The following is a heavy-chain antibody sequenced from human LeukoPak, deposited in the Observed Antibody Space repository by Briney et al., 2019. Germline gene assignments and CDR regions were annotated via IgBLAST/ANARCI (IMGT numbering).Heavy chain of an antibody. D-gene: IGHD3-9*01. V-gene: IGHV6-1*01. CDR3: GRAEHDWGSDY. Sequence: SQTLSLTCAISGDSVSGNRATWNWLRQSPSRGLEWLGRIYYRSKWYSDYAVSVKGRITINPDTSKNQFSLLLNSVTPEDTAVYFCGRAEHDWGSDYWGQGTLVAVSS. J-gene: IGHJ4*02. CDR1: GDSVSGNRAT. CDR2: IYYRSKWYS.